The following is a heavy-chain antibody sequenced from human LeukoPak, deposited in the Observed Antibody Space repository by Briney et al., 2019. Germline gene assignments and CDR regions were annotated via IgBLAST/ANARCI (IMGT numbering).Heavy chain of an antibody. CDR1: GGSISSGDYY. V-gene: IGHV4-30-4*01. J-gene: IGHJ4*02. D-gene: IGHD2/OR15-2a*01. Sequence: SETLSLTCTVSGGSISSGDYYWSWIRQPPRKGLEWIGYIYYSGSTYYNPSLKSRVTISVDTSKNQFSLKLSSVTAADTAVYYCARGGEYQANFDYWGQGTLVTVSS. CDR2: IYYSGST. CDR3: ARGGEYQANFDY.